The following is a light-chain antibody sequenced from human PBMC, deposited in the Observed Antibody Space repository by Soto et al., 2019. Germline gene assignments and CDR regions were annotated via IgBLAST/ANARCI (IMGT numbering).Light chain of an antibody. CDR3: HHYGSAPET. Sequence: EIVLTQSPGTLSVSPGERATLSCRASQSVSGSYLAWYQQKTGQAPRLLIYGASFRATGIPDRFSGSGSGTDFTLTISRLEPEDFAVYFCHHYGSAPETFGQGTRWIS. CDR2: GAS. J-gene: IGKJ1*01. V-gene: IGKV3-20*01. CDR1: QSVSGSY.